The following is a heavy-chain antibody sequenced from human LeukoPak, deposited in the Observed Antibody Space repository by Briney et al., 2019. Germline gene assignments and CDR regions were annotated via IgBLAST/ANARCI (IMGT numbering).Heavy chain of an antibody. Sequence: SETLSLTCTVSGGSISSYYWSWIRQPPGKGLEWIGYIYYSGSTNYNPSLKSRVIISVDTSKNQFSLKLSSVTAADTAVYYCARGGPLDILTGYYSNWFDPWGQGTLVTVSS. CDR2: IYYSGST. J-gene: IGHJ5*02. D-gene: IGHD3-9*01. CDR3: ARGGPLDILTGYYSNWFDP. CDR1: GGSISSYY. V-gene: IGHV4-59*01.